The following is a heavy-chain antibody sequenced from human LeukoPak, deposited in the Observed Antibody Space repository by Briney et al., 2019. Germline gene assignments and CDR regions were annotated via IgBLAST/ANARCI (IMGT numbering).Heavy chain of an antibody. J-gene: IGHJ4*02. CDR2: INHIGST. Sequence: SETLSLTCAVYGGSFSGYYWSWIRQPPGKGLEWIGEINHIGSTNCNPSLKSRVTISVDTSKNQFSLKLSSVTAADTAVYYCARSGRPHKPLDYWGQGHLVTVSS. CDR3: ARSGRPHKPLDY. V-gene: IGHV4-34*01. D-gene: IGHD1-26*01. CDR1: GGSFSGYY.